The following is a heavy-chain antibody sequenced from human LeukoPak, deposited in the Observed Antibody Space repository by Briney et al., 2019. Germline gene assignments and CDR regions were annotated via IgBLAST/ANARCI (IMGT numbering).Heavy chain of an antibody. CDR1: GYTFTTYW. J-gene: IGHJ4*02. Sequence: GESLKISCRGTGYTFTTYWITWVRQKPGEGLEWMGIIYPGDSDTRYSPSFEGQVTISADESISTAYLQWSSLKASDTAMYYCARFYDYYDSSGYTFRYFDYWGQGTLVTVSS. CDR2: IYPGDSDT. V-gene: IGHV5-51*01. D-gene: IGHD3-22*01. CDR3: ARFYDYYDSSGYTFRYFDY.